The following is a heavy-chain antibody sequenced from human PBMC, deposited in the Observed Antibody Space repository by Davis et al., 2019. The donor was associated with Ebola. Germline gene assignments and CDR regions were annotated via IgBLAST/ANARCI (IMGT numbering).Heavy chain of an antibody. Sequence: GESLKISCVASGSGFIFSGNSMSWVRQAPGKGLEWISVFYSSGTTHYADSVKGRFTMSRDNSENTLDLQMDNLRGDDTAVYYCARVYSGTYLGDWGQGTLVTVSS. V-gene: IGHV3-53*01. J-gene: IGHJ4*02. CDR2: FYSSGTT. CDR3: ARVYSGTYLGD. CDR1: GSGFIFSGNS. D-gene: IGHD1-26*01.